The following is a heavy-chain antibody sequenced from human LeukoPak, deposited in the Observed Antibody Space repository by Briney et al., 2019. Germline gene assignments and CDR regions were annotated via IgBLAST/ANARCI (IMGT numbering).Heavy chain of an antibody. V-gene: IGHV4-59*01. CDR2: IYYSGST. Sequence: SETLSLTCTVSGGSISRYHWSWIRQPSGKGLEWIGYIYYSGSTTYNPSLKSRVTISVDTSKNQFSLKLRSVTAADTAVYFCARVRRDPFVHDYGDHYFDYWGQGTLVTVSS. CDR1: GGSISRYH. J-gene: IGHJ4*02. D-gene: IGHD4-17*01. CDR3: ARVRRDPFVHDYGDHYFDY.